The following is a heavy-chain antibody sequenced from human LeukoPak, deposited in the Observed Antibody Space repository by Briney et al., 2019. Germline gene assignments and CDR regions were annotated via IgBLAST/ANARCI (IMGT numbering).Heavy chain of an antibody. CDR3: AKKQWLEYFDY. Sequence: GGSLRLSCAASGFTFSSYAMSWVRQAPGKGLEWVAAISGSGGSTHYADSVKGRFTISRDNSKNTLYLQMNSLRAEDTAVYYCAKKQWLEYFDYWGQGTLVTVSS. V-gene: IGHV3-23*01. CDR2: ISGSGGST. J-gene: IGHJ4*02. CDR1: GFTFSSYA. D-gene: IGHD6-19*01.